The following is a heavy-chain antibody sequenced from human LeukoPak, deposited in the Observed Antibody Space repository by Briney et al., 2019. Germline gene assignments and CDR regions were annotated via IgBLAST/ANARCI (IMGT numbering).Heavy chain of an antibody. CDR2: TYYSSKWYK. CDR3: ARRWLQSGFDY. V-gene: IGHV6-1*01. CDR1: GDSVSTDSAG. Sequence: SQTLSLTCAISGDSVSTDSAGWNWIRQSPSRGLEWLGRTYYSSKWYKDYAPSVKSRITINPDTSKNQFSLQLNSVTPEDTAAYYCARRWLQSGFDYWGQGTLITVSS. D-gene: IGHD5-24*01. J-gene: IGHJ4*02.